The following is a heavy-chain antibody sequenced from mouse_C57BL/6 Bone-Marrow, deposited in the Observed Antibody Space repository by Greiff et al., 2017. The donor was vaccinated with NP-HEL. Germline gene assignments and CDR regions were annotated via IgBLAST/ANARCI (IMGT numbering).Heavy chain of an antibody. Sequence: QVQLRQSGAELARPGASVKMSCKASGYTFTSYTMHWVKQRPGQGLEWIGYINPSSGYTKYNQKFKGKATLTADKSSSTAYMQLSSLTSEDSAVYYCASFLLYFDYWGQGTTLTVSS. D-gene: IGHD2-10*01. CDR1: GYTFTSYT. J-gene: IGHJ2*01. V-gene: IGHV1-4*01. CDR3: ASFLLYFDY. CDR2: INPSSGYT.